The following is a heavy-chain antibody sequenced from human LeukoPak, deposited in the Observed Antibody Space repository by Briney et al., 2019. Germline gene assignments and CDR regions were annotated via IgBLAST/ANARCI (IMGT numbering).Heavy chain of an antibody. Sequence: SETLSLTCTVSGGSISSYYWSWIRQPPGKGLEWIGYIYYSGSTNYNPSLKSRVTISVDTSKNQFSLKLSSVTAADTAVYYCARDRASPTYDSSGYRINWFNPWGQGTLVTVSS. D-gene: IGHD3-22*01. J-gene: IGHJ5*02. V-gene: IGHV4-59*12. CDR2: IYYSGST. CDR3: ARDRASPTYDSSGYRINWFNP. CDR1: GGSISSYY.